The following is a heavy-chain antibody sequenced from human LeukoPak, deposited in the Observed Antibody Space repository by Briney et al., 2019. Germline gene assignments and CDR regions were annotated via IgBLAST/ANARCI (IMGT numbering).Heavy chain of an antibody. V-gene: IGHV3-74*01. D-gene: IGHD6-13*01. CDR1: GFTFSSYW. J-gene: IGHJ6*03. CDR3: ARESSSSWYGGVYYYYYYMDV. CDR2: INPGGSSI. Sequence: PGGSLRLSCAASGFTFSSYWMHWVRQVPGKGLVWVARINPGGSSITYADSVKGRFTISRDNAKNSLYLQMNSLRAEDTAVYYCARESSSSWYGGVYYYYYYMDVWGKGTTVTVSS.